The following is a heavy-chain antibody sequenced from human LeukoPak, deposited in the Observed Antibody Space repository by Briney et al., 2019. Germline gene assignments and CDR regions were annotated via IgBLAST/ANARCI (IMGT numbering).Heavy chain of an antibody. CDR1: GFTSSSYW. CDR2: IKQEGSEK. Sequence: GGSLRLSCAVSGFTSSSYWMSWVRQAPGEGLEWVANIKQEGSEKYYVDSVKGRFTISRDNAKNSLYLQMNSLRAEDTAVYYCARAPYCIGGSCRFDYWGQGTLVTVSS. CDR3: ARAPYCIGGSCRFDY. D-gene: IGHD2-15*01. V-gene: IGHV3-7*03. J-gene: IGHJ4*02.